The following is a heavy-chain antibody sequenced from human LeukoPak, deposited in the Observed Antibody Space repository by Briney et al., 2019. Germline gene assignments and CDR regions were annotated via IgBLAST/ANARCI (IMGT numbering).Heavy chain of an antibody. D-gene: IGHD5-18*01. CDR2: ISSTSKYI. CDR1: GFAFSDDS. CDR3: AREYTAMAYDY. J-gene: IGHJ4*02. Sequence: GGSLRLSCVASGFAFSDDSMNWVRQPPGKGLEWVSSISSTSKYIYYADSVKGRFSISRDNAKNSLFLQMNNLRVDDSAVYYCAREYTAMAYDYWGQGNLVTVSS. V-gene: IGHV3-21*01.